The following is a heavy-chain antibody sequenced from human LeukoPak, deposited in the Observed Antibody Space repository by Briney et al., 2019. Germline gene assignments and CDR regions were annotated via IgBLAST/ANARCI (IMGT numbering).Heavy chain of an antibody. D-gene: IGHD6-13*01. Sequence: GGSLRLSCAASGFTFSNYLMHWVRQAPGKGLVWVSRINTDGTTTNYADSVRGRFTISRDNAKNTLYLQMNSLRAEDTALYYCATPGIRDQYDFDSWGQGTLVTVSS. V-gene: IGHV3-74*01. J-gene: IGHJ4*02. CDR1: GFTFSNYL. CDR3: ATPGIRDQYDFDS. CDR2: INTDGTTT.